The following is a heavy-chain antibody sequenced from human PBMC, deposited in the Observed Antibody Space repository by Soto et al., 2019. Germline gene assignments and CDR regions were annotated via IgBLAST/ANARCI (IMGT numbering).Heavy chain of an antibody. J-gene: IGHJ3*02. CDR2: ISGSGGRT. CDR1: GFPFSSYA. V-gene: IGHV3-23*01. D-gene: IGHD3-16*01. CDR3: AKGGYYSLFDI. Sequence: EMQLLESGGGLVQPGGSLRLSCVASGFPFSSYAMSWVRQTPGKGLEWVSGISGSGGRTYYADSVKGRFTISRDNSNNTLLLQMHILRVEDTAVYFCAKGGYYSLFDIWGQGTMLTVSA.